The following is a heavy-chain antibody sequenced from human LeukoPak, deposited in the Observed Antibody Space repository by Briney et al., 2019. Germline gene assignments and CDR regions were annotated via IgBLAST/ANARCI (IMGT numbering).Heavy chain of an antibody. CDR1: GFNFRGYN. CDR3: VTEFWYRFDY. Sequence: PGGSLRLSYITSGFNFRGYNMARVRQAPGKGLEWPATTTRDGSGKEYVASVRGRFTISRVNAKNSIYLQMNTLSAEDTAVYFCVTEFWYRFDYWGQGLLVTVSS. V-gene: IGHV3-7*01. J-gene: IGHJ4*02. D-gene: IGHD3-3*01. CDR2: TTRDGSGK.